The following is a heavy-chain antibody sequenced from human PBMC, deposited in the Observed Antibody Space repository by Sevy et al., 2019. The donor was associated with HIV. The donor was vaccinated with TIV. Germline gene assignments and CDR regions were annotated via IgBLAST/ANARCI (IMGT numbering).Heavy chain of an antibody. D-gene: IGHD6-6*01. CDR1: GFTFSSYG. J-gene: IGHJ6*02. V-gene: IGHV3-23*01. CDR3: ARNLGALPNYYYGVDV. CDR2: ISESDERI. Sequence: GGSLRLSCGASGFTFSSYGMSWVRQAPGKGLEWISTISESDERIKHADSVKGRFTISRDNSKKILYLQMRSLRAEDTAVYYCARNLGALPNYYYGVDVWGQGTTFTVSS.